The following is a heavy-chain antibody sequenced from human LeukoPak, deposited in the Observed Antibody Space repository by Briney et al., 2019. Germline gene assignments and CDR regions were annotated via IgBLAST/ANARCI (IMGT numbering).Heavy chain of an antibody. Sequence: SETLSLTCTVSGGSISSSGYYWGWIRQAPGKGLEWIGSIYYSGSNYYTPSLKSRVTISVDTSKNQCSLKLSSVTAADTAVYYCARRNYYDSSGFDYGGQGTLVTVSS. CDR2: IYYSGSN. J-gene: IGHJ4*02. CDR3: ARRNYYDSSGFDY. CDR1: GGSISSSGYY. D-gene: IGHD3-22*01. V-gene: IGHV4-39*01.